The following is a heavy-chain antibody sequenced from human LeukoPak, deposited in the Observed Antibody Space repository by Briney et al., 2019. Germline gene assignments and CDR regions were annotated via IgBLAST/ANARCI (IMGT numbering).Heavy chain of an antibody. CDR2: IYYSGST. J-gene: IGHJ1*01. CDR3: ARGSASSIQH. V-gene: IGHV4-39*01. Sequence: SETLSLTCTVSGGSIINSYYHWGWIRQSPGKGLEWIGSIYYSGSTYYNPSLKSRVTVSVDTSKNQFSLKLSSVTAADTAVYYCARGSASSIQHWGQGTLVTVSS. D-gene: IGHD6-13*01. CDR1: GGSIINSYYH.